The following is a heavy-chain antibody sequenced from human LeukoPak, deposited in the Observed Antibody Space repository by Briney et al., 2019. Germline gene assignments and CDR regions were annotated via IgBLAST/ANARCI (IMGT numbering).Heavy chain of an antibody. CDR3: AKKPWDRYGSGSLYYFDY. CDR2: ISGSGGST. J-gene: IGHJ4*02. D-gene: IGHD3-10*01. V-gene: IGHV3-23*01. CDR1: GFTFSSYA. Sequence: GGSLRLSCAASGFTFSSYAMSWVRQAPGKGLEWVSAISGSGGSTYYADSVKGRFTTSRDNSKNTLYLQMNSLRAEDTAVYYCAKKPWDRYGSGSLYYFDYWGQGTLVTVSS.